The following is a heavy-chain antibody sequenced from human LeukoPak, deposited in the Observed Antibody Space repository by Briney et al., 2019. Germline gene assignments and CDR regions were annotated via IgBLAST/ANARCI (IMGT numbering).Heavy chain of an antibody. Sequence: GGSLRLSCAASGFTFSSYAMSWVRQAPGKGLEWVSAISGSGGSTYYADSVKGRFTISRDNSKNTLYLQMNSLRAEDTAVYYCARADTERYSSRLVMPGWGQGTLVTVSS. CDR1: GFTFSSYA. V-gene: IGHV3-23*01. J-gene: IGHJ4*02. D-gene: IGHD1-26*01. CDR3: ARADTERYSSRLVMPG. CDR2: ISGSGGST.